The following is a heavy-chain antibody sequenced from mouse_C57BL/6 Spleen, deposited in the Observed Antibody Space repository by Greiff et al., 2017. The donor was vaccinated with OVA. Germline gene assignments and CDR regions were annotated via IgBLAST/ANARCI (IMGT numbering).Heavy chain of an antibody. D-gene: IGHD4-1*01. CDR2: INPNNGGT. J-gene: IGHJ4*01. Sequence: VQLQQSGPELVKPGASVKIPCKASGYTFPDYNMDWVKQSNGKSLEWIGDINPNNGGTIYNQKFKGKATLTVDKSSSTAYMELRSLTSEDTAVYYCARPGTDAMDYWGQGTSVTVSS. CDR3: ARPGTDAMDY. CDR1: GYTFPDYN. V-gene: IGHV1-18*01.